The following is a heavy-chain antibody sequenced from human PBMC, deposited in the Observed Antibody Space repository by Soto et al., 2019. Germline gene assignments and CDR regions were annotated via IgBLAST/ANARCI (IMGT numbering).Heavy chain of an antibody. V-gene: IGHV1-69*08. CDR3: ARERAYDSSGYYTLYYFDY. Sequence: QVQLVQSGAEVKKPGSSVKVSCKASGGTFSSYTISWVRQAPGQGLEWMGRIIPILGIANYAQKFQGRVTITADKSTSTAYMELSSLRSEDTAVYYCARERAYDSSGYYTLYYFDYWGQGTLVTVSS. CDR1: GGTFSSYT. D-gene: IGHD3-22*01. CDR2: IIPILGIA. J-gene: IGHJ4*02.